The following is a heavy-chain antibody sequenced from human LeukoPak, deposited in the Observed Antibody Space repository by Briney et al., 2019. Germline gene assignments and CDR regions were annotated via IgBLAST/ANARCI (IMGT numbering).Heavy chain of an antibody. Sequence: GEPLKISCQGSGYSFSSYWIGWVRQMPGKGLEWMGIIYPGDSDTRYSPSFQGQVTISADKSINTAYLQWSSLKASDTAMYYCARVPYGDYVQLFFDYWGQGTLVTVSS. CDR1: GYSFSSYW. J-gene: IGHJ4*02. CDR3: ARVPYGDYVQLFFDY. V-gene: IGHV5-51*01. D-gene: IGHD4-17*01. CDR2: IYPGDSDT.